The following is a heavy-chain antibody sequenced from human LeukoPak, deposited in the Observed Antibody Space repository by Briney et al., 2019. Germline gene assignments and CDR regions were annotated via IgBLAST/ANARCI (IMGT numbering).Heavy chain of an antibody. D-gene: IGHD1-1*01. CDR2: IFWDDDK. V-gene: IGHV2-5*02. CDR3: VHRQTGSTSFDY. J-gene: IGHJ4*02. CDR1: GFSLTTTGVA. Sequence: SGPTLVNPTQTHTLTCSFSGFSLTTTGVAVGWIRQPPGKALEWLALIFWDDDKKYSPSLKSRVTITKDTSNNQVVLIITNVDPVDTATYHCVHRQTGSTSFDYWGQGTLVIVSS.